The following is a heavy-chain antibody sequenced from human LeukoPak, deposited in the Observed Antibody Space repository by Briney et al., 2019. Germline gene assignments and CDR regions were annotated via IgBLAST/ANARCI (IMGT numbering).Heavy chain of an antibody. V-gene: IGHV4-59*11. CDR2: IHYSGRP. Sequence: SETLSLTCTVSGGSISGHYWTWIRQPPGKGLEWIGQIHYSGRPDYNPSLKSRVTISDDTSKNQLSLKVTSVTGADTAVYYCARFGVDYDMDVWGQGTTVTVSS. CDR3: ARFGVDYDMDV. CDR1: GGSISGHY. D-gene: IGHD3-16*01. J-gene: IGHJ6*02.